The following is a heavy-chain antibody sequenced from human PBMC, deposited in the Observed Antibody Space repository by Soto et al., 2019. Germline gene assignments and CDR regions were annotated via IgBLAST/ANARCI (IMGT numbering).Heavy chain of an antibody. CDR3: ARLRKVRKSLDY. D-gene: IGHD2-21*01. V-gene: IGHV4-39*01. CDR2: IYYSGST. Sequence: QLQLQESGPGLVKPSETLSLTCTVSGGSISSSSYYWGWIRQPPGKGLEWIGSIYYSGSTYYNPSLKSRVTISVDTSKNQCSLKLSSVTAADTAVYYSARLRKVRKSLDYWGQGTLVTDS. J-gene: IGHJ4*02. CDR1: GGSISSSSYY.